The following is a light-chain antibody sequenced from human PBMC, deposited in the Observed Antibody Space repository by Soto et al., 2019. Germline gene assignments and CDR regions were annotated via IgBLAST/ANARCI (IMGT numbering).Light chain of an antibody. J-gene: IGKJ1*01. CDR1: QNINNS. CDR2: DAS. Sequence: DIQMTQSPSTLSASVGDRVTITCRASQNINNSLAWYQHKPGKAPKILIYDASTLESGVPSRFSGSGSGTEFTLTISSLQPDDFATYYCQQYNLAFGQGTKVDSK. CDR3: QQYNLA. V-gene: IGKV1-5*01.